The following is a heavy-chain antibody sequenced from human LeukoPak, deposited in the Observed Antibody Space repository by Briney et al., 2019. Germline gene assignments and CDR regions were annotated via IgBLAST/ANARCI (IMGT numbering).Heavy chain of an antibody. J-gene: IGHJ6*03. V-gene: IGHV3-53*01. Sequence: GGSLRLSCAASGFTVSSNYMSWVRQAPGKGLEWVSVIYSGGSTYYADSVKGRFTISRDNSKNTLYLQMNSLRAEDTAVYYCARDTSGYDYLGAFYYYYMDVWGKGTTVTVSS. CDR2: IYSGGST. D-gene: IGHD5-12*01. CDR3: ARDTSGYDYLGAFYYYYMDV. CDR1: GFTVSSNY.